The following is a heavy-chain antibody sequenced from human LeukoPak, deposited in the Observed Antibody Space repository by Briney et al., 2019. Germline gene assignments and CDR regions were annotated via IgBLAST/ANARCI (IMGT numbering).Heavy chain of an antibody. CDR1: GGSISSYY. V-gene: IGHV4-59*01. J-gene: IGHJ4*02. CDR2: IYYSGST. D-gene: IGHD3-3*01. CDR3: ARESPRPFYDFWSGYYTYYFDY. Sequence: SETLSLTCTVSGGSISSYYWSWIRQPPGKGLEWIGYIYYSGSTNYNPSLKSRVTISVDTSKNQFSLKLSSVTAADTAVYYCARESPRPFYDFWSGYYTYYFDYWGQGTLVTVSS.